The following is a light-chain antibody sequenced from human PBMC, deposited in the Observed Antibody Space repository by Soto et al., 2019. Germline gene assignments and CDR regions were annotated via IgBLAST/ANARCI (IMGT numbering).Light chain of an antibody. CDR1: QSVRSSY. J-gene: IGKJ2*01. CDR2: GAS. V-gene: IGKV3-20*01. CDR3: QQYGGSPYT. Sequence: EIVLTQSPGTLSLSPGERATLSCRASQSVRSSYVAWYQQKPGQAPRLLIDGASSRSTGIPDRFSGTGSGTDFNLTISRLEPEDGAVYYCQQYGGSPYTFGQGTKLEIK.